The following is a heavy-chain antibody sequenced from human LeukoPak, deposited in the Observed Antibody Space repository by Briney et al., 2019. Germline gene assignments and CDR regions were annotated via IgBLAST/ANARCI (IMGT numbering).Heavy chain of an antibody. J-gene: IGHJ4*02. CDR2: IRNKANSYTT. Sequence: GGSLRLSCAACGFTFLDYYMSWVRQAPGKGLEWVGRIRNKANSYTTEYAASVQGRFTVSRDDSKNSLYLQMNSMKTEDTAVYYCTRLVGANNCGQGTLVTVSS. CDR3: TRLVGANN. V-gene: IGHV3-72*01. D-gene: IGHD1-26*01. CDR1: GFTFLDYY.